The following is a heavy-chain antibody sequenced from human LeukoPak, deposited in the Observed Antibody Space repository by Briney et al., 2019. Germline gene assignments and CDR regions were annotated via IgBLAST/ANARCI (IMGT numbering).Heavy chain of an antibody. V-gene: IGHV4-34*01. Sequence: SETLSLTCAVYGGSFSGYYWSWIRQPPGKGLEWIGEINHSGSTNYNPSLKSRVTISVDTSKNQFSLKLSSVTAADTAVYYCGRGQGGGDYSLGMWGQGTLVTVSS. J-gene: IGHJ4*02. CDR2: INHSGST. CDR3: GRGQGGGDYSLGM. D-gene: IGHD4-11*01. CDR1: GGSFSGYY.